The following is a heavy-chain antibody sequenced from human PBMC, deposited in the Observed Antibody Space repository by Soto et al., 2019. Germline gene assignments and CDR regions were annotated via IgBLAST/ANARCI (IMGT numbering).Heavy chain of an antibody. D-gene: IGHD6-13*01. V-gene: IGHV3-23*01. CDR3: AKDLSSSWHYFDY. J-gene: IGHJ4*02. CDR2: FSGRDATT. Sequence: HPGGSLRLSCAASGFTFRSYTMSWVRQAPGKGLEWVSSFSGRDATTYYADSVKGRFTISRDNSKNTLYLQMNSLRAEDTAVYYCAKDLSSSWHYFDYWGQGTLVTVSS. CDR1: GFTFRSYT.